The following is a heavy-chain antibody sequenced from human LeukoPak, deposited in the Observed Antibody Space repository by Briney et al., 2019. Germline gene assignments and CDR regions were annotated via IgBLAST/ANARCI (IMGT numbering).Heavy chain of an antibody. Sequence: TSETLSLTCTVSGGSISSYYWSWIRQPPGKGLEWIGRIYTSGSTNYNPSLKSRVTMSVDTSKNQFSLKLSSVTAADTAVYYCARDRGYRSGGSCYQPWGQGTLVTVSS. D-gene: IGHD2-15*01. CDR2: IYTSGST. CDR1: GGSISSYY. J-gene: IGHJ5*02. V-gene: IGHV4-4*07. CDR3: ARDRGYRSGGSCYQP.